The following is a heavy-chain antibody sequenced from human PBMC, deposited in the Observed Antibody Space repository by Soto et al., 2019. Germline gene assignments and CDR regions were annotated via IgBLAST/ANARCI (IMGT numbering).Heavy chain of an antibody. D-gene: IGHD3-10*01. J-gene: IGHJ6*02. V-gene: IGHV3-23*01. CDR1: GFTFSSYA. Sequence: DVQLLESGGQLVQPGGSLRLSCAASGFTFSSYAMSWVRQAPGKGLEWVSSVSAGGDMTYYSDSVKGRFTISRDNSNNVLFLQINRLRIEDTALYYCARGDRGGSGSPASYYYSGLDVWAQGATVTVS. CDR2: VSAGGDMT. CDR3: ARGDRGGSGSPASYYYSGLDV.